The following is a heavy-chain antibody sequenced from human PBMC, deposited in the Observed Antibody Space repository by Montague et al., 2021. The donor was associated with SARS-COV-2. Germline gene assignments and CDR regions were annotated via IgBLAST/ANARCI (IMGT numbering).Heavy chain of an antibody. CDR2: SYYSGTT. Sequence: SETLSLTCTVSGDSFNSPKYYCAWIRQPPGKGLEWIGSSYYSGTTYDNPSLRSQVTISVDTSKTQFSLKMNSVTAADTAVYYCARGSYGSGSYHAFDIWSRGTVVAVSS. D-gene: IGHD3-10*01. V-gene: IGHV4-39*01. CDR1: GDSFNSPKYY. J-gene: IGHJ3*02. CDR3: ARGSYGSGSYHAFDI.